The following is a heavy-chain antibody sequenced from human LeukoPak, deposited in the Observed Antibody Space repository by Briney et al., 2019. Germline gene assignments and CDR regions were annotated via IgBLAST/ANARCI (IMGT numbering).Heavy chain of an antibody. Sequence: PGGSLRLSCVASEFTFGSYWMTWVRQAPGKGLEWVASIKQDGSQRYYVDSVKGRFTISRDNAEKSLYLQMNSLRADDTAIYYCARVHYYGSRYYYMDVWGKGTTVTISS. CDR1: EFTFGSYW. CDR2: IKQDGSQR. J-gene: IGHJ6*03. D-gene: IGHD3-10*01. V-gene: IGHV3-7*01. CDR3: ARVHYYGSRYYYMDV.